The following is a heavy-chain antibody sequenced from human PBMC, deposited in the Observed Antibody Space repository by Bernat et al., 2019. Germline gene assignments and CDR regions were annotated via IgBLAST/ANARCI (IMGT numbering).Heavy chain of an antibody. CDR2: IWYDGSNK. V-gene: IGHV3-33*01. CDR3: AREKTMIVVGDAFDI. J-gene: IGHJ3*02. D-gene: IGHD3-22*01. CDR1: GFTFSSYG. Sequence: VHLVESGGGLVQPGRSLRLSCAASGFTFSSYGMHWVRQAPGKGLEWVAVIWYDGSNKYYADSVKGRFTISRDNSKNTLYLQMNSLRAEDTAVYYCAREKTMIVVGDAFDIWGQGTMVTVSS.